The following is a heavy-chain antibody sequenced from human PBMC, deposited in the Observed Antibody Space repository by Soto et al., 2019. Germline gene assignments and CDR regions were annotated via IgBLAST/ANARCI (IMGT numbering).Heavy chain of an antibody. CDR3: ARAQARNGYGQSFDI. D-gene: IGHD5-18*01. Sequence: PSETLSLTCTVSGASNSSGVFYWSWIRQTPGKGLEWIGNIYYRGMTNYNASLKSRPTISQDASKNLFSLNLTSVTAPDTAVYFCARAQARNGYGQSFDIWGQGSLVT. CDR2: IYYRGMT. V-gene: IGHV4-30-4*01. CDR1: GASNSSGVFY. J-gene: IGHJ3*02.